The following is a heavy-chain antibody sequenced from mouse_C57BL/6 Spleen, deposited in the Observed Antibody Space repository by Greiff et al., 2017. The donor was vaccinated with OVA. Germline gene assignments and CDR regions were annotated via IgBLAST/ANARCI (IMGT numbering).Heavy chain of an antibody. D-gene: IGHD2-4*01. CDR3: ARAYDYGGYAMDY. CDR1: GYTFTTYP. V-gene: IGHV1-47*01. Sequence: VQLQQSGAELVKPGASVKMSCKASGYTFTTYPIEWMKQNHGKSLEWIGNFHPYNDDTKYNEKFKGKATLTVEKSSSTVYLELSRLTSDDSAVYDCARAYDYGGYAMDYWGQGTSVTVSS. J-gene: IGHJ4*01. CDR2: FHPYNDDT.